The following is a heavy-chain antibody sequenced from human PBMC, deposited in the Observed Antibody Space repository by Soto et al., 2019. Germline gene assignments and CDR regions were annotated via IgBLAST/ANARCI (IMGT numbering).Heavy chain of an antibody. Sequence: GGALRLSCAASGFTFSSYAMSWVRPAPGKGLEWVSAISGSGGSTYYADSVKGRFTISRDNSKNTLYLQMNSLRAEDTAVYYCAKGKNPDEQLSGYWGQGTLVSVSS. D-gene: IGHD6-6*01. CDR1: GFTFSSYA. CDR2: ISGSGGST. CDR3: AKGKNPDEQLSGY. J-gene: IGHJ4*02. V-gene: IGHV3-23*01.